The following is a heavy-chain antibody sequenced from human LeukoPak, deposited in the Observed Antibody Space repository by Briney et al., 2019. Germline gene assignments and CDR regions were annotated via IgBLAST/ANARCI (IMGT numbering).Heavy chain of an antibody. CDR1: GYRFTSYW. J-gene: IGHJ4*02. Sequence: GESLKIPCKGSGYRFTSYWIGWVRQMPGKGLEWMGRIDPSDSYTNYSPSFQGHVTISADKSISTAYLQWSSLKASDTAMYYCARTSGDYGGNALYFDYWGQGTLVTVSS. CDR2: IDPSDSYT. V-gene: IGHV5-10-1*01. D-gene: IGHD4-23*01. CDR3: ARTSGDYGGNALYFDY.